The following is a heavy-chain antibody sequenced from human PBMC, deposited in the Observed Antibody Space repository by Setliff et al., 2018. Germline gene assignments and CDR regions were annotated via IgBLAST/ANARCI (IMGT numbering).Heavy chain of an antibody. CDR1: GYTFTRYD. V-gene: IGHV1-8*02. J-gene: IGHJ4*02. Sequence: KVSCKASGYTFTRYDINWMRQASGQGLGWMGWVNPNSGNTGSTQKFQGRDTMTRNTSTSTAYMELSRLTSEDTAVYFCARGWAALGIIGYWGQGTLVTVSS. CDR2: VNPNSGNT. D-gene: IGHD7-27*01. CDR3: ARGWAALGIIGY.